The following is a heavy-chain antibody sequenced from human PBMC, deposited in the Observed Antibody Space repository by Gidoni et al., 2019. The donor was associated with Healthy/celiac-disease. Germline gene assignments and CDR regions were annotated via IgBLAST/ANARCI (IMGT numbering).Heavy chain of an antibody. CDR1: GFTFSSYS. V-gene: IGHV3-21*01. CDR2: ISSSSSYI. D-gene: IGHD3-16*02. J-gene: IGHJ5*02. CDR3: ARETRTMRRVSRSYNWFDP. Sequence: EVQLVESGGGLVKPGGSLRLSCAASGFTFSSYSMNWVRQAPGKGLEWVSSISSSSSYIYYADSVKGRFTISRDNAKNSLYLQMNSLRAEDTAVYYCARETRTMRRVSRSYNWFDPWGQGTLVTVSS.